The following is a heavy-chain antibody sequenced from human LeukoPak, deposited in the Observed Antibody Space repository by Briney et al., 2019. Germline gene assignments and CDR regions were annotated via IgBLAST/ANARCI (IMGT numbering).Heavy chain of an antibody. CDR3: ARDTNGWNDY. D-gene: IGHD2-8*01. CDR2: IKQDGSVK. V-gene: IGHV3-7*01. CDR1: GFTFSSYW. J-gene: IGHJ4*02. Sequence: GESLRLSCAASGFTFSSYWMTWVRQAPGKGLEWVANIKQDGSVKQYVGSAKGRFTISRDNAKNSLYLQMNSLRAEDAAAYYCARDTNGWNDYWGQGTLVTVSS.